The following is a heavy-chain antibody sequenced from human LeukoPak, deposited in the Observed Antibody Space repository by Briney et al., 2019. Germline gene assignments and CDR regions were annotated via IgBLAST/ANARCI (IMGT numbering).Heavy chain of an antibody. Sequence: ASVKVSCKASGYTFTSYGISWVRQAPGQGLEWTGWISAYNGNTKYAKKVQGRVTMTTDTSTSTVYMELRSLRSDDTAVYYCARDRPDYYDSSAYLRGLYSAFGYWGQGTLVTVSS. CDR3: ARDRPDYYDSSAYLRGLYSAFGY. CDR2: ISAYNGNT. D-gene: IGHD3-22*01. V-gene: IGHV1-18*01. CDR1: GYTFTSYG. J-gene: IGHJ4*02.